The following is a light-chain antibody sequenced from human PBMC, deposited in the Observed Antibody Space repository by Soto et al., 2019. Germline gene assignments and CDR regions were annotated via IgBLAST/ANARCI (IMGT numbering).Light chain of an antibody. J-gene: IGKJ2*01. V-gene: IGKV3-11*01. CDR1: QSVSTY. Sequence: EIVLTQSPVTLSLSPGERATLSCRASQSVSTYLAWYQQKPGQAPRLLIYDASNRATGIPARFSGSGSGTDFTLTISSLEPEDFALYYCQQRSNWPPYTFGQGTKLEI. CDR2: DAS. CDR3: QQRSNWPPYT.